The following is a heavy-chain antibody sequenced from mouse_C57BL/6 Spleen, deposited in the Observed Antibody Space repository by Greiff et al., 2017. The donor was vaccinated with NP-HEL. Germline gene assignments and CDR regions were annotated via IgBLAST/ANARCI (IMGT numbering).Heavy chain of an antibody. Sequence: VQLQQPGAELVKPGASVKMSCKASGYTFTSYWITWVKQRPGQGLEWIGWIDPENGDTEYASKFQGKATITADTSSNTAYLQLSSLTSEDTAVYYCTTPNLLLRWGQGTSVTVSS. CDR2: IDPENGDT. CDR3: TTPNLLLR. D-gene: IGHD1-1*01. J-gene: IGHJ4*01. CDR1: GYTFTSYW. V-gene: IGHV14-4*01.